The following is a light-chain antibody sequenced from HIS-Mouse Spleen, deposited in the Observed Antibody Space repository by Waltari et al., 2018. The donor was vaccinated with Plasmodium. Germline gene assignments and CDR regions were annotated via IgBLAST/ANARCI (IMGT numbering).Light chain of an antibody. CDR2: EDS. Sequence: SYELTQPPSVSVSPGPPARIPCPGDALPKKSASWYQQKAGQAPVLVIYEDSKRPSGIPERFSGSSSGTMATLTISGAQVEDEADYYCYSTDSSGNHRVFGGGTKLTVL. V-gene: IGLV3-10*01. J-gene: IGLJ3*02. CDR1: ALPKKS. CDR3: YSTDSSGNHRV.